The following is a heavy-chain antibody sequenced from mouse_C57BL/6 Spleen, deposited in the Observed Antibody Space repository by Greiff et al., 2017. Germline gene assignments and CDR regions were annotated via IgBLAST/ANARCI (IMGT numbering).Heavy chain of an antibody. J-gene: IGHJ4*01. Sequence: QVQLQQSGAELMKPGASVKLSCKATGYTFTGYWIEWVKQRPGHGLEWIGEILPGSGSTNYNAKFKGKATFTADTSSNTAYMQLSSLTTEDSAIYYCARGGYYGNYGAMAYWGQGTSVTVSS. CDR1: GYTFTGYW. V-gene: IGHV1-9*01. D-gene: IGHD2-1*01. CDR2: ILPGSGST. CDR3: ARGGYYGNYGAMAY.